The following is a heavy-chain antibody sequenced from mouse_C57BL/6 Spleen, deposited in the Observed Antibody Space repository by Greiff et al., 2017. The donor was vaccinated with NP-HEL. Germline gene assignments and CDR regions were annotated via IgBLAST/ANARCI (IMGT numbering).Heavy chain of an antibody. J-gene: IGHJ4*01. CDR3: ARWYGNYEAMDY. V-gene: IGHV1-82*01. CDR2: IYPGDGDT. D-gene: IGHD2-10*02. Sequence: VQLQQSGPELVKPGASVKISCKASGYAFSSSWMNWVKQRPGKGLEWIGRIYPGDGDTNYNGKFKGKATLTADKSSSTAYMQLSSLTSEDSAVYFCARWYGNYEAMDYWGQGTSVTVSS. CDR1: GYAFSSSW.